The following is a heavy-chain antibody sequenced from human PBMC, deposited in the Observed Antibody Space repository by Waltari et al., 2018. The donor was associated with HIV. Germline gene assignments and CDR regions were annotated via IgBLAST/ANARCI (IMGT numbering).Heavy chain of an antibody. Sequence: EVQLLESGGGLVQPGGSLRLSCAASGFPFSSYAMRWVRQDPGKGLEWVSAISAGGVSTYYADSVKGRFTISRDNSKNTVYLQMNSLRGEDTAVYYCARDLGGYWYFDLWGRGTLVTVSS. CDR1: GFPFSSYA. CDR3: ARDLGGYWYFDL. D-gene: IGHD3-16*01. CDR2: ISAGGVST. V-gene: IGHV3-23*01. J-gene: IGHJ2*01.